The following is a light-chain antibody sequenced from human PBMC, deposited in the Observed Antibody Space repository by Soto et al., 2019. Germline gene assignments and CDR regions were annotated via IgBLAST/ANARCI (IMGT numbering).Light chain of an antibody. CDR2: GAS. CDR1: QSIRSN. Sequence: EIVMTQSPDTLSVSPGEGATLSCRVSQSIRSNLAWYQQRPGRAPRLLMYGASTRADGFPARFTGGWSGTEFSPTISRPQSEDFGVYYCQKYHMLPPWTSGQGTKV. CDR3: QKYHMLPPWT. J-gene: IGKJ1*01. V-gene: IGKV3-15*01.